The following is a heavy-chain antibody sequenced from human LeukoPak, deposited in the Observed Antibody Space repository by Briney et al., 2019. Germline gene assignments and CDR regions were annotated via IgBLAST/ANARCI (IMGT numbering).Heavy chain of an antibody. V-gene: IGHV1-8*03. CDR3: ARQDNWNDEDYYYYYMDV. CDR1: GYTFTSYD. J-gene: IGHJ6*03. D-gene: IGHD1-1*01. CDR2: MNPNSGNT. Sequence: ASVKVSCKASGYTFTSYDINWVRQATGQGLEWMGWMNPNSGNTGYAQKFQGRVTITRNTSISTAYMELSSLRSEDTAVYHCARQDNWNDEDYYYYYMDVWGKGTTVTVSS.